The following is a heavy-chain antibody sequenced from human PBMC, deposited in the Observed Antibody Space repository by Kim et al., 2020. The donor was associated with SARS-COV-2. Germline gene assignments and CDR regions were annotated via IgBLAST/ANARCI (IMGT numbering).Heavy chain of an antibody. D-gene: IGHD5-18*01. Sequence: GGSLRLSCSASGFTFSSYAMHWVRQAPGKGLEYVSAISSNGGSTYYADSVKGRFTISRDNSKNTLYLQMSSLRAEDTAVYYCVKGSGYSYGTMYYYYYGMDVWGQGTTVTVSS. V-gene: IGHV3-64D*06. CDR3: VKGSGYSYGTMYYYYYGMDV. J-gene: IGHJ6*02. CDR1: GFTFSSYA. CDR2: ISSNGGST.